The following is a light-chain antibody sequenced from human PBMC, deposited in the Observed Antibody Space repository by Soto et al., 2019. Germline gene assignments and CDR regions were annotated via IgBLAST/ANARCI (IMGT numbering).Light chain of an antibody. CDR2: HAS. CDR3: QQDATSPLT. V-gene: IGKV3-20*01. Sequence: IVLTQSPGTLSLSPGERAALSCRASQSVGNNFLGWYQQKPGQSPRLLIFHASNRATGIPDRFSGTASRTDFTLTISRLQPEDFAVYYWQQDATSPLTFGGGTKVEIK. CDR1: QSVGNNF. J-gene: IGKJ4*01.